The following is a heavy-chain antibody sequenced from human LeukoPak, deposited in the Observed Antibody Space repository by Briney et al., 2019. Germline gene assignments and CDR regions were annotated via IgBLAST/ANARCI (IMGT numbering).Heavy chain of an antibody. V-gene: IGHV5-51*01. CDR3: ARQGWDCSSTSCSGFDP. CDR2: IYPGDSDT. Sequence: GESLKISCKGSGYSFTSYWIGWVRQMPGKGLEWMGIIYPGDSDTRYSPSFQGQVTISADKSISTAYLQWGSLKASDTAMYYCARQGWDCSSTSCSGFDPWGQGTLVTVSS. D-gene: IGHD2-2*01. J-gene: IGHJ5*02. CDR1: GYSFTSYW.